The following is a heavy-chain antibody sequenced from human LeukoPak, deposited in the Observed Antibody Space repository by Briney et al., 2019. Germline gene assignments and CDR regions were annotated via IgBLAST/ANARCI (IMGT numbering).Heavy chain of an antibody. V-gene: IGHV3-74*01. CDR3: AREIAVAGNDYYYGMDV. CDR2: IKYDGSTS. Sequence: QTGGSLRLSCEASGFTFTTYWIHWVRQGPGKGLVWVSRIKYDGSTSNYADSVKGRFTISRDNSKNTLYLQMNSLRAEDTAVYYCAREIAVAGNDYYYGMDVWGQGTTVTVSS. J-gene: IGHJ6*02. CDR1: GFTFTTYW. D-gene: IGHD6-19*01.